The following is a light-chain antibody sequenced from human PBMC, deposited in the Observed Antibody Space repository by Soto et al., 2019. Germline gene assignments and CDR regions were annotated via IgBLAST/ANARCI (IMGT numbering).Light chain of an antibody. V-gene: IGKV1-39*01. CDR2: DAS. CDR3: QQSYRTPLT. Sequence: DIQMTQSPSSLSASVGDRVTITCQASQDISNYLNWYQQKPGKAPKLLIYDASSLESGVPSRFSGSGSGTDFTLTISSLQPEDFATYYCQQSYRTPLTFGGGTKVDIK. J-gene: IGKJ4*01. CDR1: QDISNY.